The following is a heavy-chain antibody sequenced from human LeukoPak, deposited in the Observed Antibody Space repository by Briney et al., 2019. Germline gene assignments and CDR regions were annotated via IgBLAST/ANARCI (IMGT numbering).Heavy chain of an antibody. J-gene: IGHJ4*02. CDR1: GFTFSSYA. Sequence: GGSLRLSCAASGFTFSSYAMSWVRQAPGKGLEWVSAISGSGGSTYYADSVKGRFTISRDNSKNTLYLQMNSLRAEDTAVYYCAKALWVGRYCTNGVCYNFFDYWGQGTLVTVSS. D-gene: IGHD2-8*01. CDR2: ISGSGGST. V-gene: IGHV3-23*01. CDR3: AKALWVGRYCTNGVCYNFFDY.